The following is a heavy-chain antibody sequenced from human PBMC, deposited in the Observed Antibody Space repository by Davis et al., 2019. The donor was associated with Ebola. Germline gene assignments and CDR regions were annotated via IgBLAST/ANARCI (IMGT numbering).Heavy chain of an antibody. J-gene: IGHJ4*02. V-gene: IGHV3-30*02. CDR3: AKEKIGGGWYYFDY. Sequence: GESLKISCAASGFTFSSYGMHWVRQAPGKGLEWVAFIRYDGSNKYYADSVKGRFTISRDNSKNTLYLQMNSLRAEDTAVYYCAKEKIGGGWYYFDYWGQGTLVTVSS. CDR2: IRYDGSNK. CDR1: GFTFSSYG. D-gene: IGHD6-19*01.